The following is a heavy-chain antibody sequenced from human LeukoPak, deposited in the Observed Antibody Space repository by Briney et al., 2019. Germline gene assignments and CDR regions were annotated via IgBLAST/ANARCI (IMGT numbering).Heavy chain of an antibody. CDR3: ASGYYYGSGRFLHAFDI. CDR1: GYTFNAYY. Sequence: ASVKVSCKTSGYTFNAYYMHWVRQAPGQGLEWMGWINPNSGDTNYAQKFQGRVTMTRDTSISTAYMELSRLRSDDTAVYYCASGYYYGSGRFLHAFDIWGQGTMVTVSS. J-gene: IGHJ3*02. CDR2: INPNSGDT. D-gene: IGHD3-10*01. V-gene: IGHV1-2*02.